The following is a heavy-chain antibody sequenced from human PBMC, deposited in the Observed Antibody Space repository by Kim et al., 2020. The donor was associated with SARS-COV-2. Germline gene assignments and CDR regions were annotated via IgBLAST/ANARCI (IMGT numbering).Heavy chain of an antibody. J-gene: IGHJ4*02. CDR3: ARLRPYYYDSSGYYGSYFDY. V-gene: IGHV3-11*03. D-gene: IGHD3-22*01. CDR2: ISSSSSYT. Sequence: GGSLRLSCAASGFTFSDYYMSWIRQAPGKGLEWVSYISSSSSYTNYADSVKGRFTISRDNAKNSLYLQMNSLRAEDTAVYYCARLRPYYYDSSGYYGSYFDYWGQGTLVTVSS. CDR1: GFTFSDYY.